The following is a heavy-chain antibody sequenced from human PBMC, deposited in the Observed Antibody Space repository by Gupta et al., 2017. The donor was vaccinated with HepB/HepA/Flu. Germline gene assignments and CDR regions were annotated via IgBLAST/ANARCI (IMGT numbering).Heavy chain of an antibody. V-gene: IGHV3-43*01. CDR3: AKDKYSSSWYSGVDY. D-gene: IGHD6-13*01. Sequence: EVQLVESGGVVVQPGGSLRLSCAASGFTFDDYTMHWVRQAPGKGLEWVSLISWDGGSTYYADSVKGRFTISRDNSKNSLYLQMNSLRTEDTALYYCAKDKYSSSWYSGVDYWGQGTLVTVSS. J-gene: IGHJ4*02. CDR1: GFTFDDYT. CDR2: ISWDGGST.